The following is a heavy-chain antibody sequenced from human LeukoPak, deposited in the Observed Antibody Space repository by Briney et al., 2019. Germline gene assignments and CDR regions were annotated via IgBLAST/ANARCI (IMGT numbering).Heavy chain of an antibody. V-gene: IGHV3-7*03. CDR2: IKQDGSEK. Sequence: GGFLRLSCAASGFTVNNNYLSWVRQAPGKGLEWVANIKQDGSEKYYVDSVKGRFTISRDNAKNSLYLQMNSLRAEDTAVYYCAREETSYYDFWSGYYRSYYYYYGMDVWGQGTTVTVSS. D-gene: IGHD3-3*01. CDR3: AREETSYYDFWSGYYRSYYYYYGMDV. J-gene: IGHJ6*02. CDR1: GFTVNNNY.